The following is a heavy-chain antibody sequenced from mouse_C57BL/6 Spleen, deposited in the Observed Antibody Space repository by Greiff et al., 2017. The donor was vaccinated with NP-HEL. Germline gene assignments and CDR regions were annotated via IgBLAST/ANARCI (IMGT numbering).Heavy chain of an antibody. Sequence: QVQLQQPGAELVMPGASVKLSCKASGYTFTSYWMHWVKQRPGQGLEWIGVINPGSGGTNYNEKFKGKATLTADKSSSTAYMQLSSLTSEDSAVYFCARSNDYDWFDYWGQGTTLTVSS. V-gene: IGHV1-54*01. D-gene: IGHD2-4*01. CDR3: ARSNDYDWFDY. CDR2: INPGSGGT. CDR1: GYTFTSYW. J-gene: IGHJ2*01.